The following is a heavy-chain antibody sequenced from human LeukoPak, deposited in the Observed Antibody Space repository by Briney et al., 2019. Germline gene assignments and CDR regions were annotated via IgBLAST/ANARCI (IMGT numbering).Heavy chain of an antibody. CDR3: ARDEPYKLPYYYYYGMAV. D-gene: IGHD1-7*01. V-gene: IGHV1-18*04. CDR1: GYTFTGYY. Sequence: GASVKVSCKASGYTFTGYYMHWVRQAPGQGLEWMGWISAYNGNTNYAQKLQGRVTMTTDTSTSTAYMELRSLRSDDTAVYYCARDEPYKLPYYYYYGMAVWGQGTTVTVSS. CDR2: ISAYNGNT. J-gene: IGHJ6*02.